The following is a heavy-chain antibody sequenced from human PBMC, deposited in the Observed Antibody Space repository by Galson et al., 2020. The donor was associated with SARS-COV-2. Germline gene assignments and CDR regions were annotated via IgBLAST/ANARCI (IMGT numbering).Heavy chain of an antibody. CDR1: GYTLTELS. D-gene: IGHD3-16*01. V-gene: IGHV1-24*01. CDR3: ATSPALRQGGWFDP. CDR2: FDPEDGET. Sequence: ASVKVSCKVSGYTLTELSMHWVRQAPGKGLEWMGGFDPEDGETIYAQKFQGRVTMTEDTSTDTAYMELSSLRPEDTAVYYCATSPALRQGGWFDPWGQGTLVTVSS. J-gene: IGHJ5*02.